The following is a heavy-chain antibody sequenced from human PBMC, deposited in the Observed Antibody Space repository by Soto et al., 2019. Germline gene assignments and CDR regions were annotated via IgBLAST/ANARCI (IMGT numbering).Heavy chain of an antibody. CDR3: ARLRRDWGDAFDL. CDR2: IIPVFDKA. D-gene: IGHD3-16*01. V-gene: IGHV1-69*01. CDR1: GGSFGSSA. Sequence: QVQLVQSGADVKKPGSSVTVSCTTSGGSFGSSAISWVRQAPAQGLEWMGEIIPVFDKANYAQNFQGRLTITADELTGTVFMELSSLRSEDTAVYFCARLRRDWGDAFDLWGLGTFVTVSS. J-gene: IGHJ3*01.